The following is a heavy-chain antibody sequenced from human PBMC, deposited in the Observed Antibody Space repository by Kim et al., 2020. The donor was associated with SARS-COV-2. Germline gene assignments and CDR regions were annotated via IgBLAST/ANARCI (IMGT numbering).Heavy chain of an antibody. Sequence: SETLPLTCTVSGGSVSSGSYYWSWIRQPPGKGLEWIGYIYYSGSTNYNPSLKSRVTISVDTSKNQFSLKLSSVTAADTAVYYCAREVWYGVDYWGQGTLVTVSS. CDR2: IYYSGST. CDR1: GGSVSSGSYY. V-gene: IGHV4-61*01. D-gene: IGHD3-10*01. CDR3: AREVWYGVDY. J-gene: IGHJ4*02.